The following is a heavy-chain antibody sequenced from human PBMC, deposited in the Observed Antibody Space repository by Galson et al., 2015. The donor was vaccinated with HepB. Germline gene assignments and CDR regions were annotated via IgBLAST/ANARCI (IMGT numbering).Heavy chain of an antibody. J-gene: IGHJ4*02. CDR2: INSDGSST. Sequence: SLRLSCAASGFTFSSYWMHWVRQAPGKGLVWVSRINSDGSSTSYADSVKGRFTISRDNAKNTLYLQMNSLRAEDTAVYYCARAYAAAGPDYWGQGTLVTVSS. CDR1: GFTFSSYW. CDR3: ARAYAAAGPDY. D-gene: IGHD6-13*01. V-gene: IGHV3-74*01.